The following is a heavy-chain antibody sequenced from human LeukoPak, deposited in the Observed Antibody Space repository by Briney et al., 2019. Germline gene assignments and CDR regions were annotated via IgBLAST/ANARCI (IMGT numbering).Heavy chain of an antibody. V-gene: IGHV3-48*03. CDR2: VSSSGTTI. J-gene: IGHJ4*02. CDR1: GFTFSSYE. D-gene: IGHD6-13*01. Sequence: GGSLRLSCAGSGFTFSSYEMNWVRQAPGPGLEWVSYVSSSGTTIYYADSVKGRFTISRDNAKNSLYLQMNSLRVDDTAVYYCARARGSSSWYTPFYFDYWGQGTLVTVSS. CDR3: ARARGSSSWYTPFYFDY.